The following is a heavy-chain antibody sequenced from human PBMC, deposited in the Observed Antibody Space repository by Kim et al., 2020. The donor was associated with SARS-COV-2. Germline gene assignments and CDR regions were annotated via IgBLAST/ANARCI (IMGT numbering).Heavy chain of an antibody. CDR2: IYYSGST. J-gene: IGHJ5*02. CDR1: GGSISSSSYY. Sequence: SETLSLTCTVSGGSISSSSYYWGWIRQPPGKGLEWIGSIYYSGSTYYNPSLKSRVTISVDTSKNQFSLKLSSVTAADTAVYYCARAPDEGFGELSRFDPWGQGTLVTVSS. V-gene: IGHV4-39*07. D-gene: IGHD3-10*01. CDR3: ARAPDEGFGELSRFDP.